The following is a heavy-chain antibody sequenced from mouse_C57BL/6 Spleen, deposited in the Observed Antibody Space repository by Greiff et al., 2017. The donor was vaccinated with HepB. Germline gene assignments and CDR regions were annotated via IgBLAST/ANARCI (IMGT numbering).Heavy chain of an antibody. CDR3: ARSIYYYGSSFSYYYAMDY. V-gene: IGHV1-80*01. J-gene: IGHJ4*01. CDR2: IYPGDGDT. CDR1: GYAFSSYW. Sequence: VKLMESGAELVKPGASVKISCKASGYAFSSYWMNWVKQRPGKGLEWIGQIYPGDGDTNYNGKFKGKATLTADKSSSTAYMQLSSLTSEDSAVYFCARSIYYYGSSFSYYYAMDYWGQGTSVTVSS. D-gene: IGHD1-1*01.